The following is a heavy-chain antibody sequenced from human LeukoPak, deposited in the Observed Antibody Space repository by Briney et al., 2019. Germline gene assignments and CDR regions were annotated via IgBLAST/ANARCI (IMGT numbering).Heavy chain of an antibody. V-gene: IGHV3-23*01. CDR1: GFTFSSYA. CDR3: AKGVAVEGELPSDY. J-gene: IGHJ4*02. CDR2: ISGSGGST. D-gene: IGHD1-26*01. Sequence: QSGGSLRLSCAASGFTFSSYAMSWVRQAPGKGLEWVLAISGSGGSTYYADSVKGRFTISRDNSKNTLYLQMNSLRAEDTAVYYCAKGVAVEGELPSDYWGQGTLVTVSS.